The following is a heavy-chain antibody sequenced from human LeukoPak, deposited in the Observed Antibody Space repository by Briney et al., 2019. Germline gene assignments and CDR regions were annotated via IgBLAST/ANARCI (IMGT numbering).Heavy chain of an antibody. CDR1: GGSMSNNY. J-gene: IGHJ6*03. V-gene: IGHV4-59*08. CDR2: ISYTGST. CDR3: ARLQSANHDNGYYTGGFYYMDV. Sequence: SETLSPTCSVSGGSMSNNYWGWIRQPPGKGLEWIGYISYTGSTSYTPSLKSRVTIFLETPRNQFSLEVSSVIAADTAVYYCARLQSANHDNGYYTGGFYYMDVWGKGTTVTVFS. D-gene: IGHD4-17*01.